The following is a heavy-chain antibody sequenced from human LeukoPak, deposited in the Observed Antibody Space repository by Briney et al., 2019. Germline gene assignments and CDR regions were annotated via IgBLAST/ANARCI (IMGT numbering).Heavy chain of an antibody. CDR2: IIPIFGTA. J-gene: IGHJ6*03. Sequence: SVKVSCKASGGTFSRYAISWVRQAPGQGLEWMGGIIPIFGTANYAQKFQGRVTITADKSTSTAYMELSSLRSEDTAVYYCARGPEGYYYYYYMDVWGKGTTVTVPS. CDR1: GGTFSRYA. V-gene: IGHV1-69*06. CDR3: ARGPEGYYYYYYMDV.